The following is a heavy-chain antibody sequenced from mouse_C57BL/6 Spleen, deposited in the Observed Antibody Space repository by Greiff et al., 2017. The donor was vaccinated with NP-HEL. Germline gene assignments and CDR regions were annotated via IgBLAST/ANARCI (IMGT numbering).Heavy chain of an antibody. D-gene: IGHD1-1*01. CDR2: ISSGSSTI. CDR1: GFTFSDYG. J-gene: IGHJ4*01. V-gene: IGHV5-17*01. Sequence: EVQLVESGGGLVKPGGSLKLSCAASGFTFSDYGMHWVRQAPEKGLEWVAYISSGSSTIYYADTVTGRFTLSRDNAKNNLFLQMTSLRSEDTAMYYCASRVTYGMGYYAMDYWGQGTSVTVSS. CDR3: ASRVTYGMGYYAMDY.